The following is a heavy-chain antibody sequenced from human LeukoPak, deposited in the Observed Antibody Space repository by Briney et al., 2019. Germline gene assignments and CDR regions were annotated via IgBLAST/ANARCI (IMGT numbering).Heavy chain of an antibody. CDR1: GGSISSSNW. J-gene: IGHJ6*03. CDR2: IYHSGST. Sequence: PSGTLSLTCAVSGGSISSSNWWSWVRQPPGKGLEWIGEIYHSGSTNYNPSLKSRVTISVDKSKNQFSLKLSSVTAADTAVYYCARVLDHSYDFWSGYSSYYYYYYMDVWGKGTTVTVSS. V-gene: IGHV4-4*02. CDR3: ARVLDHSYDFWSGYSSYYYYYYMDV. D-gene: IGHD3-3*01.